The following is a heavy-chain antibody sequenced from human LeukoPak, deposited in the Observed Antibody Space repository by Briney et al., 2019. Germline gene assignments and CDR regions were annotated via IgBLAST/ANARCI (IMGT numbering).Heavy chain of an antibody. D-gene: IGHD6-13*01. V-gene: IGHV1-69*05. Sequence: ASVKVSCKASGYTFSSLDINWVRQAPGQGLEWMGGIIPIFGTANYAQKFQGRVTITTDESTSTAYMELSSLRSEDTAVYYCASSNSSSWYDPFDYWGQGTLVTVSS. CDR3: ASSNSSSWYDPFDY. J-gene: IGHJ4*02. CDR1: GYTFSSLD. CDR2: IIPIFGTA.